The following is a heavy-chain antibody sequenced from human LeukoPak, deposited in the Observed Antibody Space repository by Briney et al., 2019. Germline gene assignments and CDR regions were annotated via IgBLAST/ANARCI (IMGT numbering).Heavy chain of an antibody. V-gene: IGHV1-18*01. CDR3: ARGPSSGWYNY. D-gene: IGHD6-19*01. J-gene: IGHJ4*02. Sequence: ASVKVSCKASGGTFSSYAISWVRQAPGQGLEWMGWISAYNGNTNYAQKLQGRVTMTTDTSTSTAYMELRSLRSDDTAVYYCARGPSSGWYNYWGQGTLVTVSS. CDR2: ISAYNGNT. CDR1: GGTFSSYA.